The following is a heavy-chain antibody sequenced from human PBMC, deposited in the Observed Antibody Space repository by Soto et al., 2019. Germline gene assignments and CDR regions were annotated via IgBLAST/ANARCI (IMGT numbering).Heavy chain of an antibody. Sequence: ASVKVSCKASGYTFTSYYMHWVRQAPGQGLEWMGVINPSGGSTNYAQKFQGRVTLTRDTSTSTVYMELSSLRSEDTAVYYCARAVAVPADFDYWGQGTLVTVSS. CDR1: GYTFTSYY. D-gene: IGHD6-19*01. CDR2: INPSGGST. V-gene: IGHV1-46*01. J-gene: IGHJ4*02. CDR3: ARAVAVPADFDY.